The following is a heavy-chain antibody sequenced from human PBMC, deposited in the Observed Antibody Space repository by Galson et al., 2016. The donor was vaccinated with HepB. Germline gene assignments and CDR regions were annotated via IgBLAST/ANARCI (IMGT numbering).Heavy chain of an antibody. D-gene: IGHD1-14*01. CDR2: SHSSGAT. J-gene: IGHJ3*02. Sequence: SETLSLTCTVSGGSITTSYWSWIRQPPGMGLEWIAFSHSSGATSYSPSLNGRVTISVDTSKSQFSLRLRSVTAADTAVYYCARNAPKLGITDAFDIWGQGAMVTVSS. V-gene: IGHV4-59*01. CDR1: GGSITTSY. CDR3: ARNAPKLGITDAFDI.